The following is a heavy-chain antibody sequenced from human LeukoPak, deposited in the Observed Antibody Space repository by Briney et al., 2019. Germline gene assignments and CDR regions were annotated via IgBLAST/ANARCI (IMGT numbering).Heavy chain of an antibody. V-gene: IGHV1-69*01. CDR3: ARGNDSSGYYSDY. CDR1: GGTFSSYA. CDR2: IIPIFGTA. J-gene: IGHJ4*02. D-gene: IGHD3-22*01. Sequence: SVKVSCKASGGTFSSYAISWVRHAPGQGLEWRGGIIPIFGTANYAQKFQGRVTITADESTSTAYMELSSLRSEDTAVYYCARGNDSSGYYSDYWGQGTLVTVSS.